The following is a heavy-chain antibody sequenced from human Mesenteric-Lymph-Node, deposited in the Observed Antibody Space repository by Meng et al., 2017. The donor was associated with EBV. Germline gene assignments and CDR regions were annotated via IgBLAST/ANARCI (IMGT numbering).Heavy chain of an antibody. CDR1: GDSVSSNIAT. CDR2: TYYRSKWYN. D-gene: IGHD6-13*01. Sequence: QFQVQQSGPGLVKPAQTPSLTCAISGDSVSSNIATWNWIRQSPSRGLEWLGRTYYRSKWYNGYAVSVKSRITINPDTSKNQFSLQLNSVTPEDTAIYYCVREDVTADGSLFDFWGQGTLVTVSS. J-gene: IGHJ4*01. V-gene: IGHV6-1*01. CDR3: VREDVTADGSLFDF.